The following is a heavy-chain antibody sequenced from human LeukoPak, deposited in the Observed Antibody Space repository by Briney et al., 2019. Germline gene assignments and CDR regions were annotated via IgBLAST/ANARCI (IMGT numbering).Heavy chain of an antibody. CDR2: FHYSGSI. CDR1: GGFISNHY. CDR3: ARETSLVGYSGGLGFNY. J-gene: IGHJ4*02. D-gene: IGHD6-19*01. V-gene: IGHV4-59*11. Sequence: SETLSLTCTVSGGFISNHYWSWIRQPPGKGLEWIGNFHYSGSINYNPALKSRVTISVDTSKNQFSLKLTSVTAADTAVYYCARETSLVGYSGGLGFNYWGQGILVTVSS.